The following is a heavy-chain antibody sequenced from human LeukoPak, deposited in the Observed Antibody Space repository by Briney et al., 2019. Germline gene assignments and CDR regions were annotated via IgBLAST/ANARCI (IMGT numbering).Heavy chain of an antibody. Sequence: GRSLRLSCAASGFTFSRYAMHWVRQAPGKGLEWVAVTSPDGNEKYYADSVKGRFTISRDNSKNTVFLQMNNLRAEDTAVYYCAKEIDGFDVWGQGTLVTVSS. CDR1: GFTFSRYA. CDR3: AKEIDGFDV. J-gene: IGHJ3*01. CDR2: TSPDGNEK. V-gene: IGHV3-30*07.